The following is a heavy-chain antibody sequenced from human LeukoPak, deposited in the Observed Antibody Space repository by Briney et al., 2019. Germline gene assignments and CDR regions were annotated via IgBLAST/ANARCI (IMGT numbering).Heavy chain of an antibody. CDR1: GGSFTKHQ. V-gene: IGHV4-34*01. J-gene: IGHJ5*02. Sequence: SETLSLTCAVYGGSFTKHQWSWIRQPPGKGREWIGAINDGGSTNYNPSLKSRVTISVDTSKNQFSLKLSSVTAADTAVSYCARQWGYCSSTSCYRSWFDPWGQGTLVTVSS. CDR3: ARQWGYCSSTSCYRSWFDP. CDR2: INDGGST. D-gene: IGHD2-2*01.